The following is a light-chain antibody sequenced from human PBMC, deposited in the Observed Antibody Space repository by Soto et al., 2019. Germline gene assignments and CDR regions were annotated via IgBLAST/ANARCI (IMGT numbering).Light chain of an antibody. CDR2: RTN. Sequence: QTVVTQAPSFSVSPGKTVTLTCGLSSGSVSTNFYPSWYQQTPGHAPRTLIYRTNTRSSGVPDRFSGSILGNKAALTITGAQADDESDYYCALYVGNGIWVFGGGTKVTVL. CDR3: ALYVGNGIWV. J-gene: IGLJ3*02. V-gene: IGLV8-61*01. CDR1: SGSVSTNFY.